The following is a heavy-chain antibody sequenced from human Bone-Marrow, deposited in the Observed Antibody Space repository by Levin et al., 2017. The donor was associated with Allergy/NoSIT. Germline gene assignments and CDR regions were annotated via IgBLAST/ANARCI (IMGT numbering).Heavy chain of an antibody. CDR1: EFTFSSYS. V-gene: IGHV3-23*01. Sequence: GGSLRLSCAASEFTFSSYSMSWVRQSPGKGLEWVSSVSGSGINTFYADSVKGRFTISRDNSNNTVSLQMNSLRAEDTAIYFCAKENWGSFEFWGQGALVTVSS. CDR3: AKENWGSFEF. CDR2: VSGSGINT. D-gene: IGHD7-27*01. J-gene: IGHJ4*02.